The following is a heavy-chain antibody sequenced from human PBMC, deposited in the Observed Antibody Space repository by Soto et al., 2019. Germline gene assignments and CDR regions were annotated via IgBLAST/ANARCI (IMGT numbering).Heavy chain of an antibody. CDR1: GGSISSGGYY. D-gene: IGHD2-2*01. CDR3: ARAAVVPADYYYYMDV. V-gene: IGHV4-31*03. CDR2: IYYSGST. Sequence: PSETLSLTCTVSGGSISSGGYYWSWIRQHPGKGLEWIGYIYYSGSTYYNPSLKSRVTISVDTSKNQFSLKLSSVTAADTAVYYCARAAVVPADYYYYMDVWGKGTTVTVSS. J-gene: IGHJ6*03.